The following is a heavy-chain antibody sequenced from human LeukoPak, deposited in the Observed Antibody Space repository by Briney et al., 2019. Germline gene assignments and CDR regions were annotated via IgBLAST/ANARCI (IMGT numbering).Heavy chain of an antibody. CDR1: GFTFSSYA. CDR3: ARDVAAGESYYDGYFQH. J-gene: IGHJ1*01. V-gene: IGHV3-30*04. D-gene: IGHD1-26*01. CDR2: ISYDGSNK. Sequence: GGSLRLSCAASGFTFSSYAMHWVRQAPGKGLEWVAVISYDGSNKYYADSVKGRFTISRDNSKNTLYLQMNSLRAEDTAVYYCARDVAAGESYYDGYFQHWGQGTLVTVSS.